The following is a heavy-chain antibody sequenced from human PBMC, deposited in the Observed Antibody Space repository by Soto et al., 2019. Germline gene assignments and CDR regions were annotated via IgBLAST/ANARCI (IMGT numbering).Heavy chain of an antibody. J-gene: IGHJ4*02. Sequence: SETLSLTCTVSGGSISSSSYYWGWIRHPPGKGLEWIGSIYYSGSTYYNPSLKSRVTISVDTSKNQFSLKLSSVTAADTAVYYCARLYSIAAAGTTSYFDYWGQGTLVTVSS. V-gene: IGHV4-39*01. D-gene: IGHD6-13*01. CDR1: GGSISSSSYY. CDR3: ARLYSIAAAGTTSYFDY. CDR2: IYYSGST.